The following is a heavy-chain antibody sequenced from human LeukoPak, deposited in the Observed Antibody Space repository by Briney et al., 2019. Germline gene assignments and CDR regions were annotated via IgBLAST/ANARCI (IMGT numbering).Heavy chain of an antibody. CDR1: GGSISSSDW. CDR2: VHHSGTT. J-gene: IGHJ5*02. D-gene: IGHD3-10*01. CDR3: AREGLNMVRGVIPKEAWGWFDP. V-gene: IGHV4-4*02. Sequence: SGTLSLTCDVSGGSISSSDWWNWVRQTPEKGLEWIGEVHHSGTTNYNPSLKSRVTISVDTSKNQFSLKLSSVTAADTAVYYCAREGLNMVRGVIPKEAWGWFDPWGQGTLVTVSS.